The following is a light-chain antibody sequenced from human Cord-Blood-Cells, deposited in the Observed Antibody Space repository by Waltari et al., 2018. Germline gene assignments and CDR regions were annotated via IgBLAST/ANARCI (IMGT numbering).Light chain of an antibody. CDR1: SSDVGGYTH. Sequence: QPALTQPASVSGSPGQSIPIPCTGTSSDVGGYTHVSWYQQHPGKAPKLMIYEVSNRPSGVSNRFSGSKSGNTASLTISGLQAEDEADYYCSSYTSSSTLNWVFGGGTKLTVL. J-gene: IGLJ3*02. CDR3: SSYTSSSTLNWV. V-gene: IGLV2-14*01. CDR2: EVS.